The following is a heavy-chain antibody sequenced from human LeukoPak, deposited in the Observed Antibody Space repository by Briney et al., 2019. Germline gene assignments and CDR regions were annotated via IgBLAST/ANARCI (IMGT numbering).Heavy chain of an antibody. J-gene: IGHJ4*02. Sequence: GGSLRLSCAASGFSFNNYWMSWVRQAPGKGLEWVANINQAGSDKYYLASVKGRFTISRDNAESSLYLQRNSLRAEDTAVYYCARGMIRGVMDDYWGQGTLVTVSS. CDR2: INQAGSDK. V-gene: IGHV3-7*05. CDR3: ARGMIRGVMDDY. CDR1: GFSFNNYW. D-gene: IGHD3-10*01.